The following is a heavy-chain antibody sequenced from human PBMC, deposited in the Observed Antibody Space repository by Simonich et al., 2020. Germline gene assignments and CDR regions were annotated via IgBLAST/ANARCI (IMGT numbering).Heavy chain of an antibody. Sequence: QVQLQESGPGLVKPSETLSLTCAVSGYSISSGYYWGWIRQPPGKVLEWIGSIYHRGSTNYNPSLKSRVPISVDTTKNPFSLKLSSVTAADTAVYYCARVGYSNYYYYGMDVWGQGTTVTVSS. CDR3: ARVGYSNYYYYGMDV. CDR2: IYHRGST. J-gene: IGHJ6*02. CDR1: GYSISSGYY. V-gene: IGHV4-38-2*01. D-gene: IGHD6-13*01.